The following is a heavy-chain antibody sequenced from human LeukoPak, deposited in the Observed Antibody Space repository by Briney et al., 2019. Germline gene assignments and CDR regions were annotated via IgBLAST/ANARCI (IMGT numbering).Heavy chain of an antibody. CDR1: GYTFTGYY. V-gene: IGHV1-2*02. Sequence: ASVEVSCKASGYTFTGYYMHWVRQAPGQGLEWMGWINPNSGGTNYAQKFQGRVTMTRDTSISTAYMELSRLRSDDTAVYYCARDYGSQHPIDYWGQGTLVTVSS. CDR3: ARDYGSQHPIDY. J-gene: IGHJ4*02. D-gene: IGHD1-1*01. CDR2: INPNSGGT.